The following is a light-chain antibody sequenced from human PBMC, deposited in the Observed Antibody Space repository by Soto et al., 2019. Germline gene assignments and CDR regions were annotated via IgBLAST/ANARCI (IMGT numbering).Light chain of an antibody. CDR3: CSYAGSYAWV. J-gene: IGLJ3*02. Sequence: QSALTQPRSVSGSPGQSVTISCTGTSSDVGAYNYVSWCQQRPGKAPRLMISDVGVRPSGVPDRFSASKSVNTASLTISGLQAEDEADYYCCSYAGSYAWVFGGGTKLTVL. CDR1: SSDVGAYNY. CDR2: DVG. V-gene: IGLV2-11*01.